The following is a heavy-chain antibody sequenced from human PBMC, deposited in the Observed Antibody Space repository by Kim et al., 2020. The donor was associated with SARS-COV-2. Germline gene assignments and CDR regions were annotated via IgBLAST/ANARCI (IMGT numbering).Heavy chain of an antibody. D-gene: IGHD3-10*01. CDR3: AKDCYVSGTYYIHTYYYGMDV. J-gene: IGHJ6*02. CDR1: GFTFSNFG. V-gene: IGHV3-30*18. CDR2: ISFDGSNK. Sequence: GGSLRLPCAASGFTFSNFGIHWVRQAPGKGLEWVAVISFDGSNKYYTDSVKGRFTISRDNSKNMVFLQMNSLRPDDTALYFCAKDCYVSGTYYIHTYYYGMDVWGQGTTVTVYS.